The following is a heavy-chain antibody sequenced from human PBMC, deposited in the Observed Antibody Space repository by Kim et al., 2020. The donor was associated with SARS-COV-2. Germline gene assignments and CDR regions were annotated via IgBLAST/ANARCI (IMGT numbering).Heavy chain of an antibody. CDR3: ARDPRSYDSSGYYYGGFDY. D-gene: IGHD3-22*01. CDR2: IYHSGST. CDR1: GGSISSSNW. Sequence: SETLSLTCAVSGGSISSSNWWSWVRQPPGKGLEWIGEIYHSGSTNYNPSLKSRVTISVDKSKNQFSLKLSSVTAADTAVYYCARDPRSYDSSGYYYGGFDYWGQGTLVTVSS. J-gene: IGHJ4*02. V-gene: IGHV4-4*02.